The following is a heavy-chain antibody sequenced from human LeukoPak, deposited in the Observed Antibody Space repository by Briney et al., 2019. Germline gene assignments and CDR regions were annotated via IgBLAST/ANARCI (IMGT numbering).Heavy chain of an antibody. D-gene: IGHD5-18*01. V-gene: IGHV1-2*02. CDR2: INPNSGGTNT. CDR1: GYIFTGYY. CDR3: ARYNGGYSYGYSY. J-gene: IGHJ4*02. Sequence: ASVKVSCKASGYIFTGYYMHWVRQAPGQGLEWMGWINPNSGGTNTNYAQKFQGRVTMTRDTSISTAYMELSRLRSDDTAVYYCARYNGGYSYGYSYWGQGTLVTVSS.